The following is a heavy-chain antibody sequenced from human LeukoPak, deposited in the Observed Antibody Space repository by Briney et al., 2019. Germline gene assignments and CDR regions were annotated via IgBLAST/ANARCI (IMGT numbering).Heavy chain of an antibody. Sequence: NLGESLKISCKGSGYSFTSYWIGWVRQMPGKGLEWMGIIYPGDSDTRYSPSFQGQVTISADKSISTACLQWSSLKASDTAMYYCARQLGTGTSPFDPWGQGTLVTVSS. J-gene: IGHJ5*02. CDR3: ARQLGTGTSPFDP. D-gene: IGHD1-1*01. V-gene: IGHV5-51*01. CDR2: IYPGDSDT. CDR1: GYSFTSYW.